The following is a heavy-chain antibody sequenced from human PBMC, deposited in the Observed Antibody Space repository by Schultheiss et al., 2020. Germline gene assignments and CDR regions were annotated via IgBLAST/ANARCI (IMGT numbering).Heavy chain of an antibody. V-gene: IGHV4-61*01. J-gene: IGHJ4*02. Sequence: SETLSLTCSVSGGSVSIGNYYWNWIRQPPGKGLEWIGHIHYRGSTNYNPSLKSPVTLSVDTSKNQFSLNLSSVTAADTAVYYCAITEMATTHFDSWGQGTLVNVSS. D-gene: IGHD5-24*01. CDR2: IHYRGST. CDR1: GGSVSIGNYY. CDR3: AITEMATTHFDS.